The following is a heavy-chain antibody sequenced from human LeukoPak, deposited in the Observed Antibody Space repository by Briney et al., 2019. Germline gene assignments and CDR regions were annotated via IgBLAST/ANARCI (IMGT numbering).Heavy chain of an antibody. CDR1: GGSISSYY. V-gene: IGHV4-59*04. CDR3: AKSGGYGLIDY. D-gene: IGHD1-26*01. CDR2: IYYSGST. J-gene: IGHJ4*02. Sequence: TSETLSLTCTVSGGSISSYYWSWIRQPPGKGLEWIGYIYYSGSTYYNASLQSRVTISIDTSKNQFSLRLNSVTAADTAMYYCAKSGGYGLIDYWGQGTLVTVSS.